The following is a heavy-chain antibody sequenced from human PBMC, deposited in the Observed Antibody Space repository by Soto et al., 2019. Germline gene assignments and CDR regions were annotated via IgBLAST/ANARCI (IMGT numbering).Heavy chain of an antibody. Sequence: PGGSLRLSCAASGFTFSGSAIHWVRQASGKGLEWVGRIRSKSNSFATAYAASVNDRFTISRDDSKNTAYLQMNSLKTEDTAVYYWSRPAVGTTGDCWGPGTLVTVSS. D-gene: IGHD1-26*01. CDR2: IRSKSNSFAT. J-gene: IGHJ4*02. V-gene: IGHV3-73*01. CDR3: SRPAVGTTGDC. CDR1: GFTFSGSA.